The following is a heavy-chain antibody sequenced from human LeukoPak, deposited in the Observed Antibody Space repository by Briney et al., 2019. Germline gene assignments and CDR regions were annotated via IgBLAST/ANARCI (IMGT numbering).Heavy chain of an antibody. J-gene: IGHJ4*02. Sequence: GGSLRLSCAASGFTFSNYAIHWIRQAPGKGLEWVAVISYDGTNKYYADSVRGRFTISRDNSKNMLHLQMNTLRPEDTAVYYCWRDWDGVRGVKIDSWGQETLVTVSS. D-gene: IGHD3-10*01. CDR2: ISYDGTNK. V-gene: IGHV3-30*04. CDR1: GFTFSNYA. CDR3: WRDWDGVRGVKIDS.